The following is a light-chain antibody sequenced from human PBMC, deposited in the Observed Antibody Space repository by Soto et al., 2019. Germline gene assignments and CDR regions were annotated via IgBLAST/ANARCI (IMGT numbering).Light chain of an antibody. V-gene: IGKV1-39*01. CDR2: AAS. CDR3: QQSYSSPPIT. J-gene: IGKJ5*01. CDR1: QSINNH. Sequence: DIPMTQSPSSLSASVGDRVTITCRASQSINNHLNWYQQKPGKAPSLLIYAASNLQTGVPSRFSGSGSGTDFTLTISSLHPEDSATYYCQQSYSSPPITFGQGTRLEIK.